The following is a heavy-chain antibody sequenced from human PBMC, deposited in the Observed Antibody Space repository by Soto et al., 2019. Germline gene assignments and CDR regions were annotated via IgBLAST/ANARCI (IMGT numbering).Heavy chain of an antibody. J-gene: IGHJ5*02. Sequence: GGSLRLSCAASGFTFSSYGMHWVRQAPGKGLEWVAVISYDGSNKYYADSVKGRFTISRDNSKNALYLQMNSLRAEDTAVYYCAKDFGRYYDFWSGYYAPWGQGTLVTVSS. CDR3: AKDFGRYYDFWSGYYAP. CDR1: GFTFSSYG. V-gene: IGHV3-30*18. CDR2: ISYDGSNK. D-gene: IGHD3-3*01.